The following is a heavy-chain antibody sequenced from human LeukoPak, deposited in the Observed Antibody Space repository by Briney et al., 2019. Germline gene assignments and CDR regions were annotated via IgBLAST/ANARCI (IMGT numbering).Heavy chain of an antibody. CDR1: GYTFTSYG. D-gene: IGHD6-19*01. Sequence: ASVKVSCKAPGYTFTSYGISWVRQAPGQGLEWMGWISAYNGNTNYAQKLQGRVTMTTDTSTSTAYMELRSLRSEDTAVYYCASETGYSSGWYVFDYWGQGTLVTVSS. CDR3: ASETGYSSGWYVFDY. CDR2: ISAYNGNT. J-gene: IGHJ4*02. V-gene: IGHV1-18*01.